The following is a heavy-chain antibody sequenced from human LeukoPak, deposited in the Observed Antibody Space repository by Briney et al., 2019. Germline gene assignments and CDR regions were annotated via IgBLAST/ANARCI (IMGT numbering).Heavy chain of an antibody. CDR1: GFTLSNFW. CDR2: IEDDGNKK. CDR3: ARGRGIAL. J-gene: IGHJ4*02. Sequence: PGESLRLSCATSGFTLSNFWMNWVRQAPGKGLEWVANIEDDGNKKNYVDSVKGRFTISRDDVKNSIYLQMNSLRADDTAVYYCARGRGIALWGQGTLATVSS. V-gene: IGHV3-7*01. D-gene: IGHD6-13*01.